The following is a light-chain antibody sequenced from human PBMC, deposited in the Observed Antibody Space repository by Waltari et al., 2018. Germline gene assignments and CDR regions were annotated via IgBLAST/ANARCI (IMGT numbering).Light chain of an antibody. Sequence: EIVLTQSPGTLSLSPGERATVSCRASQSVSRALAWYQQKPGQAPRLLIYCASTRATGIPDRFSGSGSGTDFSLTISRLEPDDFAVYYCQHYLRLPVTFGQGTTVEI. CDR2: CAS. V-gene: IGKV3-20*01. J-gene: IGKJ1*01. CDR3: QHYLRLPVT. CDR1: QSVSRA.